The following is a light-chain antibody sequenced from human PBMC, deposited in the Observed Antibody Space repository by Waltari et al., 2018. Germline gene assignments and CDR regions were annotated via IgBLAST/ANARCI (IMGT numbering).Light chain of an antibody. CDR1: RSAVGGYNF. J-gene: IGLJ2*01. V-gene: IGLV2-11*01. Sequence: QSTLTQPRSVSGSPGQSVTISCPGTRSAVGGYNFVSWYQQHPGTAPKLIISDVTKRPAGVPDRFSGSKSGNTASLTISGLQAEDEADYYCSSYAGNYVAFGGGTKLTVL. CDR2: DVT. CDR3: SSYAGNYVA.